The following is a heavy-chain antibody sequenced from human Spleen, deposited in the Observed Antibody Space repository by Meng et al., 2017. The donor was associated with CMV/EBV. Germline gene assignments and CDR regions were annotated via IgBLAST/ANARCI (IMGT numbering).Heavy chain of an antibody. Sequence: GGSLRLSCAASGFTFSSHAMHWVRQAPGKGLEWVAAISHDGNNKYHADSVKGRFTISRDNSKNTVYLQMNSLRAEDTAVYYCAKVIREYYYDSTGYYYNYHGMDVWGQGTTVTVSS. J-gene: IGHJ6*02. CDR1: GFTFSSHA. D-gene: IGHD3-22*01. V-gene: IGHV3-30*04. CDR3: AKVIREYYYDSTGYYYNYHGMDV. CDR2: ISHDGNNK.